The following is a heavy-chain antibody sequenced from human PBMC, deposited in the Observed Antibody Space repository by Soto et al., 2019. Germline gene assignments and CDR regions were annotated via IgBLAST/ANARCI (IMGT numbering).Heavy chain of an antibody. J-gene: IGHJ3*01. Sequence: GGSLRLSCAASGVTFIYYWMHWVRQAPGQGLVWVSHIHSDGSTTTYADSVKGRFTISRDNAKNTLYLQMNSLRAEDTAVYYCVRGDKGGFDLWGQGTTVTVSS. CDR2: IHSDGSTT. CDR1: GVTFIYYW. CDR3: VRGDKGGFDL. D-gene: IGHD2-21*02. V-gene: IGHV3-74*01.